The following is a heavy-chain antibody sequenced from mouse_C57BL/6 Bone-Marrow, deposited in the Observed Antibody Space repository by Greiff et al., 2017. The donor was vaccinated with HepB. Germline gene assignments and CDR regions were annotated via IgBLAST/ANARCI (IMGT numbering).Heavy chain of an antibody. D-gene: IGHD2-5*01. Sequence: VQLQQSGAELVRPGASVKLSCKASGYTFTDYYINWVKQRPGQGLEWIARIYPGSGNTYYNEKFKGKATLTAEKSSSTAYMQLSSLTSEDSAVYFCARSNYSKTWFAYWGQGTLVTVSA. CDR1: GYTFTDYY. J-gene: IGHJ3*01. CDR2: IYPGSGNT. CDR3: ARSNYSKTWFAY. V-gene: IGHV1-76*01.